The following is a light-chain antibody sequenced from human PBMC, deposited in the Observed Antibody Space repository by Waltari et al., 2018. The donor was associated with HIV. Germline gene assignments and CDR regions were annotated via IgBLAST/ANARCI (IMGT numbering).Light chain of an antibody. V-gene: IGLV2-11*01. CDR1: SSDIGDYNY. J-gene: IGLJ3*02. CDR3: CSFAGSYTLV. CDR2: DVT. Sequence: QSALTQPRSVSGSPGQSVTISCTGTSSDIGDYNYVSWYQQHPGKAPKLMIYDVTKRPSGVPVRFSGSKSGNTASLTISGLQAEDEAAYYCCSFAGSYTLVFGGGTKLTVL.